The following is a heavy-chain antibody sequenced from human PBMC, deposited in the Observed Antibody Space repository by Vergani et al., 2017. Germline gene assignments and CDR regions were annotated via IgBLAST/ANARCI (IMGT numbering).Heavy chain of an antibody. V-gene: IGHV1-58*01. Sequence: QMQLVQSGPEVKTPGTSVKVSCKASGFTFTSSAVQWVRQARGQRLEWIGWIVVGSGNTNYAQKFQGRVTITADESTSTAYMELSSLRSEDTAVYYCARELGLGYFEGNWFDPWGQGTLVTVSS. CDR3: ARELGLGYFEGNWFDP. D-gene: IGHD3-22*01. CDR2: IVVGSGNT. CDR1: GFTFTSSA. J-gene: IGHJ5*02.